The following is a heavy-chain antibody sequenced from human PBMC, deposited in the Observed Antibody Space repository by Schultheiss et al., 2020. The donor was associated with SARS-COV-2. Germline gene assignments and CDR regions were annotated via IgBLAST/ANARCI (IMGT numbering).Heavy chain of an antibody. Sequence: GSLRLSCKGSGYSFTSYWIGWVRQMPGKGLEWMGIIYPGDSDTRYSPSFQGQVTISADKSISTAYLQWSSLKASDTAMYYCARTSKVTTWLGWFDPWGQGTLVTVSS. CDR3: ARTSKVTTWLGWFDP. J-gene: IGHJ5*02. D-gene: IGHD4-17*01. CDR1: GYSFTSYW. V-gene: IGHV5-51*01. CDR2: IYPGDSDT.